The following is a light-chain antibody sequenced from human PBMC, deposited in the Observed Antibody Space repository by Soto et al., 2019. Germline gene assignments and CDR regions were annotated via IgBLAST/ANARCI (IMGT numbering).Light chain of an antibody. J-gene: IGKJ4*01. CDR2: GAS. CDR1: QSVSSNY. V-gene: IGKV3-20*01. Sequence: EIVLTQSPGTLPLSPGERATLSCRASQSVSSNYLAWYQQKPGQAPRLLIYGASSRATGIPDRFSGSGSGTDFTLTIRRLEPEDLAMYYCQQYGSSPAFGGGTKVDIK. CDR3: QQYGSSPA.